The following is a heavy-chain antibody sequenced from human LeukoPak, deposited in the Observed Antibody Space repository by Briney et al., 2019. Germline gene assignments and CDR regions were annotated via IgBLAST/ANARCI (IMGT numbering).Heavy chain of an antibody. CDR1: GFTFSSYA. V-gene: IGHV3-30-3*01. D-gene: IGHD3-16*02. CDR2: ISYDGSNK. J-gene: IGHJ4*02. CDR3: AREGSIVTRTDY. Sequence: GGSLRLSCAASGFTFSSYAMHWVRQAPGKGLEWVAVISYDGSNKYYADSVKGRFTISRDNSKNTLYLQMNGLKTADTAVYYCAREGSIVTRTDYWGQGALVIVSS.